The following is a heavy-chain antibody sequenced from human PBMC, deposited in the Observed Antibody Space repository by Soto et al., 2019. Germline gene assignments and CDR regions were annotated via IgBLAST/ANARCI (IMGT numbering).Heavy chain of an antibody. CDR2: IYWDDDE. D-gene: IGHD3-10*01. Sequence: ITLKESGPTLVKPTQTLTLTCTFSGFSLNTGGVGVCWVRQPRGKPMDWLALIYWDDDERYRPSLRSRLNITKDTINNQLVLTMTNMDPEDTATYYCVRNWRYYGGDYYYGMDAWGQGTTVTVSS. V-gene: IGHV2-5*02. CDR1: GFSLNTGGVG. J-gene: IGHJ6*02. CDR3: VRNWRYYGGDYYYGMDA.